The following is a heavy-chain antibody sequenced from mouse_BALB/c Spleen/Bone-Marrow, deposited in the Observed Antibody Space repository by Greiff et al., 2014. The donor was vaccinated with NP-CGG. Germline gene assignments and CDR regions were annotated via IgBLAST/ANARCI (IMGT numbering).Heavy chain of an antibody. CDR2: ISSGGDNT. CDR3: ARHTLYYYPSDY. D-gene: IGHD1-1*01. Sequence: EVQRVESGGGLVKPGGSLKLSCAAAGFAFSSYDMSWVRQTPEKRLEWVAFISSGGDNTYYPDTVKGRFTISRDNAKNTLYLQMSSLKSEDTAKYYCARHTLYYYPSDYWGQGTTLTVSS. V-gene: IGHV5-12-1*01. CDR1: GFAFSSYD. J-gene: IGHJ2*01.